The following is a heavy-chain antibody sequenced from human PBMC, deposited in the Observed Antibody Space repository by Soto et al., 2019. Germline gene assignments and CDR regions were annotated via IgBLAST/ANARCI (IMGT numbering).Heavy chain of an antibody. V-gene: IGHV5-51*01. CDR2: IYPGDSDT. CDR3: ARRVVTAAIRRDWFDP. CDR1: GYSFTSYL. J-gene: IGHJ5*02. Sequence: GESLKISCKGSGYSFTSYLIGWVRQMPGKGLEWMGIIYPGDSDTRYSPSFQGQVTISADKSISTAYLQWSSLKASDTAMYYCARRVVTAAIRRDWFDPLGQGTLLTVSS. D-gene: IGHD2-2*02.